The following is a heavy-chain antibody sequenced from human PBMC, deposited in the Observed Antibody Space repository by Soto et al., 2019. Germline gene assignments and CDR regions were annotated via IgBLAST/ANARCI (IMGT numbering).Heavy chain of an antibody. D-gene: IGHD6-13*01. Sequence: EVQLLESGGGLVQPGGSLRLSCEASGFNFDDYAMTWVRQAPGKGLEWVAAISGSGDSTFYADSVKGRFTVSRDKSKTTLYLQMNSLRPEDTAVYYCAKGGPYSSSWYSLCSYWGQGTLVTVFS. CDR2: ISGSGDST. J-gene: IGHJ4*02. V-gene: IGHV3-23*01. CDR3: AKGGPYSSSWYSLCSY. CDR1: GFNFDDYA.